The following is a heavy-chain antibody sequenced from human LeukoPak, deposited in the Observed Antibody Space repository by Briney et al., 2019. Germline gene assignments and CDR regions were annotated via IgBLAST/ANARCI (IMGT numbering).Heavy chain of an antibody. J-gene: IGHJ4*02. D-gene: IGHD3-22*01. CDR3: AARAGDYSHPSDN. Sequence: GGSLSLSCAASGFTFSSYAMSWVRQAPGKGLEWVSLISGSGGSTYYADSVKGRFTISRDNSKNTLYLQMNSLRAEDTAVYYCAARAGDYSHPSDNWDQGPVVPVSS. CDR1: GFTFSSYA. CDR2: ISGSGGST. V-gene: IGHV3-23*01.